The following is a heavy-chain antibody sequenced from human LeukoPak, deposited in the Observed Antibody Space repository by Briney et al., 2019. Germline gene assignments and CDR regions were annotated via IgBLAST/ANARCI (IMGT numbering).Heavy chain of an antibody. CDR3: ARGQYCSGGSCYRRGYGMDV. D-gene: IGHD2-15*01. V-gene: IGHV4-34*01. CDR2: INLSGST. CDR1: GGSFSGYY. J-gene: IGHJ6*04. Sequence: PSETLSLTCAVDGGSFSGYYWSCIRQPPGQGLEWIGAINLSGSTNYNPSLKSRVTISVDTSKNQFSLKLSSVTAADTAVYYCARGQYCSGGSCYRRGYGMDVWGKGTTVTVSS.